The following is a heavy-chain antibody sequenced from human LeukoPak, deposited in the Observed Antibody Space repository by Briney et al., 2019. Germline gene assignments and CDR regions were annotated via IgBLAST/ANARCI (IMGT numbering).Heavy chain of an antibody. V-gene: IGHV3-21*01. CDR3: ARSGRYYDSSGPFQH. CDR1: GFTFSSYS. D-gene: IGHD3-22*01. CDR2: ISSSSSYI. J-gene: IGHJ1*01. Sequence: GGSPRLSCAASGFTFSSYSMNWVRQAPGKGLEWVSSISSSSSYIYYADSVKGRFTISRDNAKNSLYLQMNSLRAEDTAVYYCARSGRYYDSSGPFQHWGQGTLVTVSS.